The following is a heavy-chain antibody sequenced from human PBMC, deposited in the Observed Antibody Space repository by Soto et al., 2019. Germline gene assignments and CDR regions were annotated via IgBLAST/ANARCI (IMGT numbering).Heavy chain of an antibody. CDR3: ARDRGIAAPGGYYHYYMDV. CDR1: GDRVSSNSAA. D-gene: IGHD6-13*01. CDR2: TYYRSKWYN. V-gene: IGHV6-1*01. Sequence: PSQTLSLTCAISGDRVSSNSAAWNCIRQSPSRGPEWLGRTYYRSKWYNDYAVSVKSRITINPDTSKNQFSLQLNSVTPEDTAVYYCARDRGIAAPGGYYHYYMDVWGKGTMVTVSS. J-gene: IGHJ6*03.